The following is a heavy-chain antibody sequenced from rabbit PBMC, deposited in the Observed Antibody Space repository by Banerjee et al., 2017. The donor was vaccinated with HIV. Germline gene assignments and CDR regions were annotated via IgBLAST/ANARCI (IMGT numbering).Heavy chain of an antibody. Sequence: QLVESGGGLVTLGGSLKLSCKASGFDFSSYYMSWVRQAPGKGLEWIGYIDPVFGSTYFASWVNGRFTISSHNAQNTLYLQLNSLTAADTATYFCARDDPYASSSGYSNFFSLWGPGTLVTVS. J-gene: IGHJ4*01. CDR1: GFDFSSYY. CDR2: IDPVFGST. CDR3: ARDDPYASSSGYSNFFSL. D-gene: IGHD1-1*01. V-gene: IGHV1S7*01.